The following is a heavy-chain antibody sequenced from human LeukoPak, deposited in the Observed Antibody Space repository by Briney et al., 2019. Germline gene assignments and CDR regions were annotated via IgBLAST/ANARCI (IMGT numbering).Heavy chain of an antibody. CDR2: INHSGST. CDR3: ARSIAYYYDSSGYYYYYYGMDV. V-gene: IGHV4-34*01. J-gene: IGHJ6*02. CDR1: GGSFSGYY. Sequence: SETLSLTCAVYGGSFSGYYWSWIRQPPGKGLEWIGEINHSGSTNYNPSLKSRVTISVDTSKNQFSLKLSSVTAADTAVYYCARSIAYYYDSSGYYYYYYGMDVWGQGTTVTVSS. D-gene: IGHD3-22*01.